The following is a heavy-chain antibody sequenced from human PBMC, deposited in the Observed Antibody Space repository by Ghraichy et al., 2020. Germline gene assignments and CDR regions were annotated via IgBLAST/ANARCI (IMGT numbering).Heavy chain of an antibody. CDR3: ARDLVPQDIVVVPAASKTRGYYYYGRDV. D-gene: IGHD2-2*01. CDR2: IYSGGST. J-gene: IGHJ6*02. V-gene: IGHV3-53*01. Sequence: GGSLRLSCAASGFTVSSNYMSWVRQAPGKGLEWVSVIYSGGSTYYADSVKGRFTISRDNSKNTLYLQMNSLRAADTAVYYCARDLVPQDIVVVPAASKTRGYYYYGRDVWGRGTKVTVCS. CDR1: GFTVSSNY.